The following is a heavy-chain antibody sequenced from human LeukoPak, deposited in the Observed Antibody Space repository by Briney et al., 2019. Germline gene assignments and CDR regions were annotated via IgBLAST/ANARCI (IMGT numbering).Heavy chain of an antibody. CDR1: GFTFSGYG. Sequence: GGSLRLSCAASGFTFSGYGMHWVRQAPGKGLEWVAVIWYDGSNKYYADSVKGRFTISRDNSKNTLYLQMNSLRAADMAVYYCARSGGSTSPYYFDYWGQGTLVTVSS. CDR3: ARSGGSTSPYYFDY. CDR2: IWYDGSNK. D-gene: IGHD2-2*01. V-gene: IGHV3-33*01. J-gene: IGHJ4*02.